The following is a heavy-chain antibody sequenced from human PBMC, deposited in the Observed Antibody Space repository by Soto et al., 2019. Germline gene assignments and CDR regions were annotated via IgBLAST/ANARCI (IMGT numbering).Heavy chain of an antibody. J-gene: IGHJ6*02. D-gene: IGHD6-19*01. CDR1: GFTFSSYG. CDR2: ISYDGSNK. Sequence: QVQLVESGGGVVQPGRSLRLSCAASGFTFSSYGMHWVRQAPGKGLEWVAVISYDGSNKYYADSVKGRFTISRDNSKNTLYLQMNSLRAEDTAVYYCAKDRAVAGTRGAYYYYGMDVWGQGTTVTVSS. CDR3: AKDRAVAGTRGAYYYYGMDV. V-gene: IGHV3-30*18.